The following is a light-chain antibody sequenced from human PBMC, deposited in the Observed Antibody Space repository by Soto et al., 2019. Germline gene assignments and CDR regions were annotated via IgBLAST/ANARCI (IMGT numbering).Light chain of an antibody. CDR2: GAS. J-gene: IGKJ4*01. CDR1: QSVSNN. V-gene: IGKV3-15*01. Sequence: EILMTQSPATLSVSPGERATLSCRASQSVSNNLAWYQQKPGQAPRLLIYGASTRATGIPARFSGSGSGTEFTLTISSLQSEDFAVYYCQQYNSWPLTFGGGTKVEI. CDR3: QQYNSWPLT.